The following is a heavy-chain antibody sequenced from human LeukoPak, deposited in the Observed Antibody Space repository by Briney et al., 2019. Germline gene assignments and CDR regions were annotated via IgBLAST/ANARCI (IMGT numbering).Heavy chain of an antibody. Sequence: PSETLSLTCTVSGGSISSYYWSWIRQPAGKGLEWIGRIYTSGSTNYNPSLKSRVTMSVDTSKNQFSLKLSSVTAADTAVYYCAGGDNDYGDYEYFQHWGQGTLVTVSS. CDR2: IYTSGST. CDR1: GGSISSYY. J-gene: IGHJ1*01. D-gene: IGHD4-17*01. V-gene: IGHV4-4*07. CDR3: AGGDNDYGDYEYFQH.